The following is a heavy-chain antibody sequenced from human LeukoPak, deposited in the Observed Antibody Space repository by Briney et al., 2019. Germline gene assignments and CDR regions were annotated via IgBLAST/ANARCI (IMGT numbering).Heavy chain of an antibody. V-gene: IGHV1-18*01. CDR3: VRHNWFDP. J-gene: IGHJ5*02. Sequence: ASVKLSCKASGYTFTTHGIAWVRQAPGHRLKWMGWIRTYNGNTNYAPKLHGRVTMTTDTSTSTAYMPLSRPRSDATARYYCVRHNWFDPWGQGTLVPVSS. CDR2: IRTYNGNT. CDR1: GYTFTTHG.